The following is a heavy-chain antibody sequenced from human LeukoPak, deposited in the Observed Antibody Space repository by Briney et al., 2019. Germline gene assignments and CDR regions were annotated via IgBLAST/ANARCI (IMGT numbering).Heavy chain of an antibody. CDR2: IKQDGSEQ. J-gene: IGHJ1*01. D-gene: IGHD1-14*01. V-gene: IGHV3-7*01. CDR3: AREASIQYTTEYFQH. CDR1: GFTFTTYW. Sequence: PGGSLRLSCAASGFTFTTYWMGWVRQAPGKGLEWVANIKQDGSEQYYVDSVKGRFTISRDNAKNSLYLQMNSLRAEDTAVYYCAREASIQYTTEYFQHWGQGTLVTVSS.